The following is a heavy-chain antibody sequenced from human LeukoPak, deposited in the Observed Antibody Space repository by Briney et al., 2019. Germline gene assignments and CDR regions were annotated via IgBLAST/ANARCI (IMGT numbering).Heavy chain of an antibody. J-gene: IGHJ5*02. CDR3: ARDQTELLWFGELSYWFDH. D-gene: IGHD3-10*01. Sequence: SETLSLTCTVSGGSISSYYWSWIRQPAGKGLEWIGRIYTSGSTNYNPSLKSRVTMSVDTSKNQFSLKLSSVTAADTAVYYCARDQTELLWFGELSYWFDHWGQGTLVTVSS. CDR1: GGSISSYY. V-gene: IGHV4-4*07. CDR2: IYTSGST.